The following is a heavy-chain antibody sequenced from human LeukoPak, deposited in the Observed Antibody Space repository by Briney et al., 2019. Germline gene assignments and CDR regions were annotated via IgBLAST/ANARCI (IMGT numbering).Heavy chain of an antibody. CDR1: GFTFSSYA. CDR3: AKDYCSGGSCYSQSDAFDI. CDR2: ISGSGGST. V-gene: IGHV3-23*01. Sequence: RGGSLRLSCAASGFTFSSYAMSWVRQAPGKGLEWVSAISGSGGSTYYADSVKGRFTISRDNSKNTLYLQMNSLRAEDTAVYYCAKDYCSGGSCYSQSDAFDIWGQGTMVTVSS. D-gene: IGHD2-15*01. J-gene: IGHJ3*02.